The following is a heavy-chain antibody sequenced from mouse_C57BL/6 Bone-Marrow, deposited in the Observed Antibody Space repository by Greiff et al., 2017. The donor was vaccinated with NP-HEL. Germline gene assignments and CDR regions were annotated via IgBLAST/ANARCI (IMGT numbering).Heavy chain of an antibody. Sequence: DVKLVESGGDLVKPGGSLKLSCAASGFTFSSYGMSWVRQTPDKRLEWVATISSGGSYTYYPDSVKGRFTISRDNAKNTLYLQMSSLKSEDTAMYYCASPYDYDVAWFAYWGQGTLVTFSA. V-gene: IGHV5-6*02. J-gene: IGHJ3*01. CDR1: GFTFSSYG. CDR3: ASPYDYDVAWFAY. D-gene: IGHD2-4*01. CDR2: ISSGGSYT.